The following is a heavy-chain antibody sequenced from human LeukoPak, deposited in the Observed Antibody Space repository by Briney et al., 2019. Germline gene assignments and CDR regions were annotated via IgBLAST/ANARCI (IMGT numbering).Heavy chain of an antibody. D-gene: IGHD3-22*01. Sequence: SQTLSLTCTVSGGSISSGSYYWSWIRQPAGKGLEWIGRIYTSGSTSYNPSLKSRVTISVDTSKNQFSLKLSSVIAADTAVYYCASGDSSGYYDYWGQGTLVTVSS. CDR1: GGSISSGSYY. CDR3: ASGDSSGYYDY. J-gene: IGHJ4*02. CDR2: IYTSGST. V-gene: IGHV4-61*02.